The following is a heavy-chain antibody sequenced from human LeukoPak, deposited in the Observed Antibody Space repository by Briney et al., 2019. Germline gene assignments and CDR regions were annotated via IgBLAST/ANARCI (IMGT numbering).Heavy chain of an antibody. D-gene: IGHD4-23*01. CDR1: GFTFSSYA. J-gene: IGHJ4*02. Sequence: GSLRLSCAASGFTFSSYAMSWVRQAPGKGLEWVSGINWNGGSTGYADSVKGRFTISRDNAKNSLYLQMNSLRAEDTALYYCARSDYGGNWNYFDYWGQGTLVTVSS. CDR3: ARSDYGGNWNYFDY. V-gene: IGHV3-20*04. CDR2: INWNGGST.